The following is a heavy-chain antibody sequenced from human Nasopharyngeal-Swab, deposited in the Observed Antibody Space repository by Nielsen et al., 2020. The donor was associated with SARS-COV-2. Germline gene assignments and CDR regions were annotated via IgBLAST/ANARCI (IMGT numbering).Heavy chain of an antibody. Sequence: WGRQAPGQGLEWMGIINPSGGSTSYAQKFQGRVTMTRDTSTSTVYMELSSLRSEDTAVYYCARDRDCSSTSCYRGIDIWGQGTMVTVSS. CDR3: ARDRDCSSTSCYRGIDI. CDR2: INPSGGST. D-gene: IGHD2-2*01. J-gene: IGHJ3*02. V-gene: IGHV1-46*01.